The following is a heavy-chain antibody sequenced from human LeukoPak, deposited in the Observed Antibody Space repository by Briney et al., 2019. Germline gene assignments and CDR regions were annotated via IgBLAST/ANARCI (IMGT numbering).Heavy chain of an antibody. CDR3: AKGGIAVG. D-gene: IGHD6-19*01. V-gene: IGHV3-30*18. J-gene: IGHJ4*02. CDR2: ISYDGSNK. Sequence: GGSLRLSCAASGFTISSYGMHWVRQAPGKGLEWVAVISYDGSNKYYAGSVKGRFTISRDNSKNTLYLQMNSLRAEDTAVYYCAKGGIAVGWGQGTLVTVSS. CDR1: GFTISSYG.